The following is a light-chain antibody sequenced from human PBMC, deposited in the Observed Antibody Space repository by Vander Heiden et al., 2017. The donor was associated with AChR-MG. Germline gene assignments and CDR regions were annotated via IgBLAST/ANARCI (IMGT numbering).Light chain of an antibody. Sequence: QSVLTQPPSASGTPGPRVTISCSGSNSNLGSNTVNWYQHIPGTAPTLLIYSNNKRPSGVPDRFSGSKSGTSASLAISGLQSDDEADYFCAAWDDSLIGPVFGGGTKLTVL. CDR1: NSNLGSNT. CDR3: AAWDDSLIGPV. V-gene: IGLV1-44*01. CDR2: SNN. J-gene: IGLJ3*02.